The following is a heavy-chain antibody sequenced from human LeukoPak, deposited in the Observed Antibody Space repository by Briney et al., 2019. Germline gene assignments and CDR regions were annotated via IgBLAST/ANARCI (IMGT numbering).Heavy chain of an antibody. CDR3: ARDRSQEFDP. Sequence: GRSLRLSCAASRFIFRNYAMHWVRQAPGKGLEWVAVISSDGSKKDYADSVKGRFSISRDNSKNTLYLQMNRLRADDTAVYYCARDRSQEFDPWGQGTLVTVSS. CDR2: ISSDGSKK. V-gene: IGHV3-30*04. J-gene: IGHJ5*02. D-gene: IGHD3-10*01. CDR1: RFIFRNYA.